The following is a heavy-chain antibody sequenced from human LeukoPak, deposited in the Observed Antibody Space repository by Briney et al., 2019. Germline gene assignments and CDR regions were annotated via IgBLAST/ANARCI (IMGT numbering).Heavy chain of an antibody. Sequence: GGSLRLSCAASGFTFSSYGMHWVRQAPGKGLEWVAFIRYDGSNKYYADSVKGRFTISRDNSKNTLYLQMNSLRAEDTAVYYCAKDRAIVVVPAAAFDYWGQGTLVTVSS. CDR2: IRYDGSNK. CDR1: GFTFSSYG. CDR3: AKDRAIVVVPAAAFDY. D-gene: IGHD2-2*01. V-gene: IGHV3-30*02. J-gene: IGHJ4*02.